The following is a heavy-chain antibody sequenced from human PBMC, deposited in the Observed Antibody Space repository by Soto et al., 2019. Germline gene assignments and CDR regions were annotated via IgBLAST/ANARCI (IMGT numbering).Heavy chain of an antibody. Sequence: PGGSLRLSCSASGFTFSSYSIHWVRQAPGKGLEYVSSIGTNGGSTFYADSVKGRFTISRDNSKNTLYLQMNSLRDEDTAEYYCVKPTAYYIDSHAYYPVWGQGTLVTVS. CDR2: IGTNGGST. CDR3: VKPTAYYIDSHAYYPV. CDR1: GFTFSSYS. V-gene: IGHV3-64D*06. D-gene: IGHD3-22*01. J-gene: IGHJ4*02.